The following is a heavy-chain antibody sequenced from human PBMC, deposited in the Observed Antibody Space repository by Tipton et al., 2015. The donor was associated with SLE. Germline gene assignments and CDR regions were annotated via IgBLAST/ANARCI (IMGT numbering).Heavy chain of an antibody. CDR2: IYHGEDL. CDR3: VRGHPHIVVLIGGGWFDP. V-gene: IGHV4-39*07. Sequence: TLSLTCTVSSASINTADYFWGWTRQSPGKGLEWIGSIYHGEDLYHNPSLKSRVSISEDTSKNQFSLKLTSVTAADTAIYYCVRGHPHIVVLIGGGWFDPWGQGTLVTVSS. CDR1: SASINTADYF. J-gene: IGHJ5*02. D-gene: IGHD2-21*01.